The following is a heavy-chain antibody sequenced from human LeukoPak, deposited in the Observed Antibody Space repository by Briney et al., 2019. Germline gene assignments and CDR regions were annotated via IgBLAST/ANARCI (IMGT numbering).Heavy chain of an antibody. J-gene: IGHJ3*02. CDR3: ARHKVTLFGVVPDAFDI. CDR2: IYPGDSDT. CDR1: GYSFTSYW. Sequence: GESLKISCKGSGYSFTSYWIGWVRQMPGKGLEWMGIIYPGDSDTRYSPSFQGQVTISADKSISTAYLQWSSLKASDTAMYYCARHKVTLFGVVPDAFDIWGQGTMVTVSS. V-gene: IGHV5-51*01. D-gene: IGHD3-3*01.